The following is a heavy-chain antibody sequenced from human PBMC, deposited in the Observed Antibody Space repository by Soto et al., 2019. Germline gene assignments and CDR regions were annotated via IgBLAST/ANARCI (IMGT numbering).Heavy chain of an antibody. CDR2: ISWNSGNI. J-gene: IGHJ6*03. CDR3: AKDTYSSSPYYMDV. V-gene: IGHV3-9*02. Sequence: EVQLVESGGGLVQPGRSLRLSCAASGFTSDDYAMHWVRQVPGKGLEWVSGISWNSGNIGYADSVKGRFTISRDNAKNSLYLQMNSLRVEDTALYYCAKDTYSSSPYYMDVWGKGTTVTVSS. D-gene: IGHD6-6*01. CDR1: GFTSDDYA.